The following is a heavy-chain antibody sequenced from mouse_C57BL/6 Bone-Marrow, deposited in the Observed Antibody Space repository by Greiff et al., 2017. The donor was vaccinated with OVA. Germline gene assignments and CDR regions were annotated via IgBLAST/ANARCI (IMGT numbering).Heavy chain of an antibody. J-gene: IGHJ2*01. CDR3: ARGYYSDY. Sequence: EVQLVESGGGLVKPGGSLKLSCAASGFTFSDYGMHWVRQAPEKGLEWVAYISSGSSTLYYADTVKGRFTISRANAKNTLFLQMTTLRSEKTAMYYCARGYYSDYWGQGNTLTVSS. CDR2: ISSGSSTL. V-gene: IGHV5-17*01. CDR1: GFTFSDYG.